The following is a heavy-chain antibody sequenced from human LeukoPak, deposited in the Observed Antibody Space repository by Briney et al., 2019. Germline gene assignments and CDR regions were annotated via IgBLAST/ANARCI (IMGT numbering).Heavy chain of an antibody. CDR1: GFTFSSYA. CDR3: AKDLNYDFWSGLGN. CDR2: KSYDGSNK. D-gene: IGHD3-3*01. Sequence: GGSLRLSCAASGFTFSSYAMHWVRQAPGKGLEWVAVKSYDGSNKYYADSVKGRFTISRDNSKNTLYLQMNSLRAEDTAVYYCAKDLNYDFWSGLGNWGQGTLVTVSS. V-gene: IGHV3-30-3*01. J-gene: IGHJ4*02.